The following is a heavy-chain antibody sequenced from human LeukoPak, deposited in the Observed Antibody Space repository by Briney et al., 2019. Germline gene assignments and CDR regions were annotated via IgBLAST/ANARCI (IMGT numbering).Heavy chain of an antibody. CDR2: IYYSGST. D-gene: IGHD1-7*01. Sequence: PSQTLSLTCTVSGGSISSGGYYWSWIRQHPGNGLEWIGYIYYSGSTYYNPSLKSRVTISVDTSKNQFSLKLSSVTAADTAVYYCARTGTTDWFDPWGQGTLVTVSS. V-gene: IGHV4-31*03. J-gene: IGHJ5*02. CDR3: ARTGTTDWFDP. CDR1: GGSISSGGYY.